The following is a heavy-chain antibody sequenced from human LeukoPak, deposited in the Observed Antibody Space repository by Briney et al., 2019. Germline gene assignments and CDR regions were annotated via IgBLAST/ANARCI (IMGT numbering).Heavy chain of an antibody. CDR1: GYTFTGYY. D-gene: IGHD3-10*01. CDR2: INPNSGGT. CDR3: AREGHYGSENWFDP. J-gene: IGHJ5*02. Sequence: GASVRVSCKASGYTFTGYYMHWVRQAPGQGLEWMGWINPNSGGTNYAQKFQGRVTMTRDTSISTAYMELSRLRSDDTAVYYCAREGHYGSENWFDPWGQGTLGTVSS. V-gene: IGHV1-2*02.